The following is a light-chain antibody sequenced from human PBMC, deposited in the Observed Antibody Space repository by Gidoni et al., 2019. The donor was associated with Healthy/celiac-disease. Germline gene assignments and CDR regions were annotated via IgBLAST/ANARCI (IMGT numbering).Light chain of an antibody. CDR1: KLGDKY. J-gene: IGLJ2*01. CDR3: QAWDSSTVV. CDR2: QDS. V-gene: IGLV3-1*01. Sequence: SELTPTPTVRVPPGQTASITCSGDKLGDKYACWYQQKPGQSPVLVIYQDSKRPSGIPERFSGSNSGNTATLTISGTQAMDEADYYCQAWDSSTVVFGGGTKLTVL.